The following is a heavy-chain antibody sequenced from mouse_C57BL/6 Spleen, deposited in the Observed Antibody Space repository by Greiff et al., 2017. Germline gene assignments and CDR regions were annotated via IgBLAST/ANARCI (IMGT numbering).Heavy chain of an antibody. V-gene: IGHV1-18*01. J-gene: IGHJ4*01. CDR2: INPNNGGT. Sequence: VQLKESGPELVKPGASVEIPCKASGYTFTDYNMDWVKQSHGKSLEWIGDINPNNGGTIYNQKFKGKATLTVDKSSSTAYMELRSLTSEDTAVYYCARRSTTVVNYAMDYWGQGTSVTVSS. D-gene: IGHD1-1*01. CDR3: ARRSTTVVNYAMDY. CDR1: GYTFTDYN.